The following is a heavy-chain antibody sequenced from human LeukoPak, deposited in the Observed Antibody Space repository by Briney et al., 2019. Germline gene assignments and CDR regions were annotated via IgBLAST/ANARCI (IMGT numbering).Heavy chain of an antibody. D-gene: IGHD6-13*01. CDR1: GLTFSNAW. J-gene: IGHJ4*02. V-gene: IGHV3-15*01. CDR2: IKSKTDGGTT. Sequence: GGSLRLSCAASGLTFSNAWMSWVRQAPGKGREWVGRIKSKTDGGTTDYAAPVKGRFAISRDDSKNTLYLQMNSLKTEDTAVYYCTTDPAAEIDYWGQGTLVTVSS. CDR3: TTDPAAEIDY.